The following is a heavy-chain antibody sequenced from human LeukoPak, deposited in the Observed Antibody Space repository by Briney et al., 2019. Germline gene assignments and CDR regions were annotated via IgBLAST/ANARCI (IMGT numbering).Heavy chain of an antibody. V-gene: IGHV1-18*01. D-gene: IGHD2-15*01. Sequence: ASVKVSCKASGFVFTGYGFTWVRQAPGQGLEWMGWISANDGKIHYSERHQGRMTMSTDTVTSTVYMELSSLRSEDTAVYYCAREHGYCSGGSCYYGMDVWGQGTTVTVSS. J-gene: IGHJ6*02. CDR2: ISANDGKI. CDR1: GFVFTGYG. CDR3: AREHGYCSGGSCYYGMDV.